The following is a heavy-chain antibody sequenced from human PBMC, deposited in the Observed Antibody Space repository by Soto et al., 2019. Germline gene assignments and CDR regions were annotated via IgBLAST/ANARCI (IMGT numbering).Heavy chain of an antibody. Sequence: VGSLRLSCAASGFTFSSYAMSWVRQAPGKGLEWVSAISGSGGSTYYADSVKGRFTISRDNSKNTLYLQMNSLRAEDTAVYYCAKGSPPTRYCSSTSCYTGEAAGPKFDYWGQGTLVTVSS. CDR2: ISGSGGST. D-gene: IGHD2-2*02. J-gene: IGHJ4*02. V-gene: IGHV3-23*01. CDR3: AKGSPPTRYCSSTSCYTGEAAGPKFDY. CDR1: GFTFSSYA.